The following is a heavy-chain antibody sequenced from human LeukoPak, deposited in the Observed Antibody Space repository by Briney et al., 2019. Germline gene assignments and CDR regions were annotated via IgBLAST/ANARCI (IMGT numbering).Heavy chain of an antibody. J-gene: IGHJ4*02. CDR3: ARDIREVGDSHYFDY. D-gene: IGHD1-26*01. CDR2: IHYSGST. Sequence: SETLSLTCTVSGISITTYYWSWLRQPPGKGLEWLGLIHYSGSTTYNPSLNSRVTISIDTSKNQFSLHLSSVTGADTAVYYCARDIREVGDSHYFDYWGQGALVTVTS. CDR1: GISITTYY. V-gene: IGHV4-59*01.